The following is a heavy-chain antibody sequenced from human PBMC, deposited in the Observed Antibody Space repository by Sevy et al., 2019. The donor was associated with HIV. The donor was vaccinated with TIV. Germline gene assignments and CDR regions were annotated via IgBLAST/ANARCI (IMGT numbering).Heavy chain of an antibody. J-gene: IGHJ6*02. V-gene: IGHV3-21*01. CDR2: ISTINNYI. Sequence: GGSLRLSCAASGFTFSSYSMNWVRQAPGKGLEWVSSISTINNYIYYADSMKGRFTISSDNAKNSLFLQMNSLRAEDTAVYYCARMGGLTDNGMDVWGQGTTATVSS. CDR3: ARMGGLTDNGMDV. CDR1: GFTFSSYS. D-gene: IGHD6-25*01.